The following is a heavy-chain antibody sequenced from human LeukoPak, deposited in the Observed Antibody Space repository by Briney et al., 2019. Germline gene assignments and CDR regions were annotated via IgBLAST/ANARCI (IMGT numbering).Heavy chain of an antibody. Sequence: PGGSLRLSCAASGFIFNAYWLSWVRQAPGKGLEWLSYISTSGTTIDYANSVKGRFTISRDNAKNSLYLQMNSLRAEDTAVYYCANHLACGSTSCPPFDSWGQGTLVTVSS. J-gene: IGHJ4*02. CDR2: ISTSGTTI. CDR3: ANHLACGSTSCPPFDS. D-gene: IGHD2-2*01. CDR1: GFIFNAYW. V-gene: IGHV3-11*01.